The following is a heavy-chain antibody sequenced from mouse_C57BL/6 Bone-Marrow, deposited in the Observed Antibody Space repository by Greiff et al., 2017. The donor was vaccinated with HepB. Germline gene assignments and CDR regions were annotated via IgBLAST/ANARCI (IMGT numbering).Heavy chain of an antibody. D-gene: IGHD1-1*01. V-gene: IGHV1-26*01. CDR1: GYTFTDYY. CDR3: ARRELSYYYGSSHY. J-gene: IGHJ2*01. CDR2: INPNNGGT. Sequence: EVQLQQSGPELVKPGASVKISCKASGYTFTDYYMNWVKQSHGKSLEWIGDINPNNGGTSYNQKFKGKATLTVDKSSSTAYMELRSLTSEDSAVYYCARRELSYYYGSSHYWGQGTTLTVSS.